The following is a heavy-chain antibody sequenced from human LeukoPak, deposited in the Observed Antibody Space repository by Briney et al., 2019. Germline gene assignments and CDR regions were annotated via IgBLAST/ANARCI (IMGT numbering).Heavy chain of an antibody. CDR3: ARDPWGTEENWNYGWFDP. J-gene: IGHJ5*02. V-gene: IGHV3-20*04. D-gene: IGHD1-7*01. Sequence: GSLRLSCAASGFTFDDYGMSWVRQAPGKGLEWVSGINWNGGSTGYADSVKGRFTISRDNAKNSLYLQMNSLRAEDTALYYCARDPWGTEENWNYGWFDPWGQGTLVTVSS. CDR1: GFTFDDYG. CDR2: INWNGGST.